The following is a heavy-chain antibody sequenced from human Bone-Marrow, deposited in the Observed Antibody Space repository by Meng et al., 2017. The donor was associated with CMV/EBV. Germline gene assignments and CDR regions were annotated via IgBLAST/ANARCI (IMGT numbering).Heavy chain of an antibody. J-gene: IGHJ6*02. V-gene: IGHV3-30*07. CDR1: GFTFSSHA. Sequence: GGSLRLSCAASGFTFSSHAMHWVRQAPGKGLEWVAVISYDGSNKYYADSVKGRFTISRDNSKNTLYLQMNSLRAEDTAVYYCARERVLGYCSSTSCYSRYYGMDVWGQGTTVTVSS. D-gene: IGHD2-2*02. CDR2: ISYDGSNK. CDR3: ARERVLGYCSSTSCYSRYYGMDV.